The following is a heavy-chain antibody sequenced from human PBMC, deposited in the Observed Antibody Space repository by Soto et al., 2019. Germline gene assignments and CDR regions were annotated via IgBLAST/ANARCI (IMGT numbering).Heavy chain of an antibody. J-gene: IGHJ6*03. V-gene: IGHV3-11*01. D-gene: IGHD2-2*01. CDR2: ISSSGSTI. CDR3: ARVGTYCSSTSCPPPKNYYYYYMDV. Sequence: GGSLRLSCAASGFTFSDYYMSWIRQAPGKGLEWVSYISSSGSTIYYADSVKGRFTISRDNAKNSLYLQMNSLRAEDTAVYYCARVGTYCSSTSCPPPKNYYYYYMDVWGKGTTVTVSS. CDR1: GFTFSDYY.